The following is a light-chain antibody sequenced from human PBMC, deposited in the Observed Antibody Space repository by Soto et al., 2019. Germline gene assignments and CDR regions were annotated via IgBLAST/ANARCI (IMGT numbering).Light chain of an antibody. CDR2: AAS. CDR3: QQSDSKIT. Sequence: DIQMTQSPSSLSASVGDRVTITCRASQRISIYLNWYQQKPGKAPKLLIYAASNLQSGVPSRFSGSGSGTYFTLTISSLQPEDFATYYCQQSDSKITFGGGTKVEIK. V-gene: IGKV1-39*01. CDR1: QRISIY. J-gene: IGKJ4*01.